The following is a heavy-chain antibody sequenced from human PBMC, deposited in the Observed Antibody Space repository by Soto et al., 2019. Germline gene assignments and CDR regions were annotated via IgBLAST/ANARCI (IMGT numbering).Heavy chain of an antibody. V-gene: IGHV4-59*01. CDR3: ARDNRFGELFY. D-gene: IGHD3-10*01. J-gene: IGHJ4*02. CDR2: IYCSGST. Sequence: SETLSLTCTVSGGSISSYYWSWIRQPPGKGLEWIGYIYCSGSTNYNPSLKSRVTISVDTSKNQFSLKLSSVTAADTAVYYCARDNRFGELFYWGQGTLVTVSS. CDR1: GGSISSYY.